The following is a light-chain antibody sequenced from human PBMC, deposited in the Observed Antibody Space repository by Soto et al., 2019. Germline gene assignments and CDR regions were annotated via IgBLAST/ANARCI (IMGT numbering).Light chain of an antibody. Sequence: QSVLTQPPSASGTPGQRVTISCSGSSSNLGDNTVNWYQQLPGTAPKLLIYGNRNRPSGVPDRFSASKSGTSASLAITGLQADDEADYYCQSYDRSLSVMVFGGGTKLTVL. V-gene: IGLV1-40*01. CDR2: GNR. CDR1: SSNLGDNT. J-gene: IGLJ2*01. CDR3: QSYDRSLSVMV.